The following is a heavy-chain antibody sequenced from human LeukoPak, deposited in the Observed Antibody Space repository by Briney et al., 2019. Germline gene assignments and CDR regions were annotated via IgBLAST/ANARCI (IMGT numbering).Heavy chain of an antibody. CDR3: ARDQSVRLLQTSSTYFKHVFAI. J-gene: IGHJ3*02. CDR2: ISAYNGNT. D-gene: IGHD6-13*01. V-gene: IGHV1-18*01. Sequence: ASVKVSCKTSGYTFTNYGISWVRQAPGLGLEWMGWISAYNGNTNYAQKVQGRVTMTTDTSTSTAYMELRSLKFDDTAVYYCARDQSVRLLQTSSTYFKHVFAIWGQGSMVTVSS. CDR1: GYTFTNYG.